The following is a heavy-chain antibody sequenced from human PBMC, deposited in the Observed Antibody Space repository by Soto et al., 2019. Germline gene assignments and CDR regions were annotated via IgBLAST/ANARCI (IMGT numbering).Heavy chain of an antibody. J-gene: IGHJ6*02. CDR2: ISYDGSNK. CDR1: GFTFGSYG. CDR3: AKDFRSGWSRYYGMDV. D-gene: IGHD6-19*01. V-gene: IGHV3-30*18. Sequence: GGSLRLSCAASGFTFGSYGMHWVRQAPGKGLEWVAVISYDGSNKYYADSVKGRFTISRDNSKNTLYLQMNSLRAEDTAVYYCAKDFRSGWSRYYGMDVWGQGTTVTVSS.